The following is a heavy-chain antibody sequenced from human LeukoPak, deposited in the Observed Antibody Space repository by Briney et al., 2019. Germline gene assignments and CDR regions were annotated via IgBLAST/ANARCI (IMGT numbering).Heavy chain of an antibody. CDR3: AGGGAGDWFDP. V-gene: IGHV4-39*07. J-gene: IGHJ5*02. D-gene: IGHD2-15*01. CDR2: IYYSGST. Sequence: SETLSLTCTVSGGSISSSSYYWGWIRQPPGKGLEWIGSIYYSGSTYYNPSLKSRVTISVDTSKNQFSLKLSSVTAEDTAVYYCAGGGAGDWFDPWGQGTLVTVSS. CDR1: GGSISSSSYY.